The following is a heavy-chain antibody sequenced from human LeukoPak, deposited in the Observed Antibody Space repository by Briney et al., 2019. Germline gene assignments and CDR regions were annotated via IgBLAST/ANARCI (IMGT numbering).Heavy chain of an antibody. J-gene: IGHJ4*02. CDR1: GFTFNSYG. V-gene: IGHV3-30*02. CDR3: ARSKNSVVPTAQDY. D-gene: IGHD2-2*01. Sequence: PGGSLRLSCAASGFTFNSYGMHWVRQAPGKGLEWVAFIRYDGSNKGYADSVKGRFTISRDNSKNTLYLQMNSLRAEDTAVYYCARSKNSVVPTAQDYWGQGTLVTVSS. CDR2: IRYDGSNK.